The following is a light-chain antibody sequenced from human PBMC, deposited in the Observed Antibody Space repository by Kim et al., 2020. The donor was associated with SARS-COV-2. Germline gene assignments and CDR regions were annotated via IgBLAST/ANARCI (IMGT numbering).Light chain of an antibody. J-gene: IGKJ1*01. CDR1: QTISRY. Sequence: ASVGDRVTITCRASQTISRYSHWYQQKPGKAPSLLIYTTSNLQSGVPSRFSGSGSGTDFTLTISSLQPEDFATYYCQQSYSTPQTFGQGTKVDIK. CDR3: QQSYSTPQT. CDR2: TTS. V-gene: IGKV1-39*01.